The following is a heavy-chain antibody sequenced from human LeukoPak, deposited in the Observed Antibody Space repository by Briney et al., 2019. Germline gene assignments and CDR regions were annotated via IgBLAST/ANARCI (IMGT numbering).Heavy chain of an antibody. J-gene: IGHJ6*03. CDR3: AKDGLAAGYYYYYYYMDV. CDR1: TFAFYKYW. Sequence: GSLRLSCAASTFAFYKYWMHWVRQAPGKGLEWVSRINVDGSLTTYADSVKGRFTISRDSAKNTLYLQMDSLRAEDTAVYYCAKDGLAAGYYYYYYYMDVWGKGTTVTVSS. D-gene: IGHD6-25*01. V-gene: IGHV3-74*03. CDR2: INVDGSLT.